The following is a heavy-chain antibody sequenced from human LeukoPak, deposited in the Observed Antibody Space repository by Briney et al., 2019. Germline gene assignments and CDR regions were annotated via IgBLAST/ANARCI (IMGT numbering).Heavy chain of an antibody. J-gene: IGHJ4*02. CDR1: GFTFSNYW. V-gene: IGHV3-7*04. D-gene: IGHD3-3*02. CDR3: ARDSQHLNFDY. Sequence: GGSLRLSCAASGFTFSNYWMNWVRQAPGKGLEWVANIKEDGGEKFYVDSVKGRFIISRDNAKNSLYLQTNSLRAEDTAVYYCARDSQHLNFDYWGQGTLVTVSS. CDR2: IKEDGGEK.